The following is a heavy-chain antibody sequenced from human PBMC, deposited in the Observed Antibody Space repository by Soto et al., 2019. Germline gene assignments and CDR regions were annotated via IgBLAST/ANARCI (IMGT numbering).Heavy chain of an antibody. CDR3: ATEAVADDAFDI. D-gene: IGHD6-19*01. J-gene: IGHJ3*02. CDR1: GYTLAELS. Sequence: ASVKVSCTVSGYTLAELSMHWVRQAPGKGLEWMGGFDPEDGETIYAQKFQGRVTMTEDTSTDTAYMELSSLRSEDTAVYYCATEAVADDAFDIWGQGTMVTVSS. V-gene: IGHV1-24*01. CDR2: FDPEDGET.